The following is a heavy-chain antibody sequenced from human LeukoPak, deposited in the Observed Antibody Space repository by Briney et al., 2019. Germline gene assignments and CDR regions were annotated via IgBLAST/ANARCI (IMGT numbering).Heavy chain of an antibody. CDR3: ARVGGYSYGLFY. CDR1: GYTFTSFD. V-gene: IGHV1-8*01. J-gene: IGHJ4*02. CDR2: MDPHSDGT. Sequence: ASVKVSCKASGYTFTSFDIHWVRQAPGQGLEWMGWMDPHSDGTGYAQKFQGRVTMTRDTSIGTAYMGLSSLTSEDTAVYYCARVGGYSYGLFYWGQGTLVTVSS. D-gene: IGHD5-18*01.